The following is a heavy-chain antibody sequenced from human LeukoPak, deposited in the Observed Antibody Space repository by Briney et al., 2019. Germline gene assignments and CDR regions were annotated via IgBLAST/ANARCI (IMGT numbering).Heavy chain of an antibody. CDR1: GDSVSSNSAA. Sequence: SQTLSLTCAISGDSVSSNSAAWNWIRQSPSRGLEWLGRTYYRSKWYTYYAASVKSRIAINRDTSKNQFSPQLNSVTPEDTAVYYCARSTGPIDYWGQGTLVTVSS. CDR3: ARSTGPIDY. D-gene: IGHD1-1*01. J-gene: IGHJ4*02. V-gene: IGHV6-1*01. CDR2: TYYRSKWYT.